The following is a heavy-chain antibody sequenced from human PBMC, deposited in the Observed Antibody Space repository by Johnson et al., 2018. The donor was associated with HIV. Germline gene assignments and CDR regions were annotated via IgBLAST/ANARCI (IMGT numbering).Heavy chain of an antibody. CDR3: VKDSLEEDAFDF. CDR1: GFTVSSNE. V-gene: IGHV3-7*05. CDR2: VNQEGSAK. J-gene: IGHJ3*01. Sequence: EVQLVESRGVLVQPGGSLRLSCAASGFTVSSNEMSWVRQAPGKGLEYVANVNQEGSAKFYVDSGKGRFTISRDNAKNSLYLQMSSLRLEDTALYYCVKDSLEEDAFDFWGQGTMVTVSA.